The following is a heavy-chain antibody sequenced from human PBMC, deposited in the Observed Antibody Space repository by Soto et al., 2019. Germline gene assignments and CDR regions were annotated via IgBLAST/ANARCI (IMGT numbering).Heavy chain of an antibody. J-gene: IGHJ4*02. CDR1: GFTVSSDY. D-gene: IGHD3-10*01. CDR3: ARGLVRAFFDY. Sequence: EVQLVESGGGLVQPGESLRLSCAASGFTVSSDYMSWVRQAPGKGLEWVSVLYSGGLTYYADSVKGRFTISRDNSKNMRYLQMNSLRDEDTAVYYCARGLVRAFFDYWGQGTLVTVSS. V-gene: IGHV3-66*01. CDR2: LYSGGLT.